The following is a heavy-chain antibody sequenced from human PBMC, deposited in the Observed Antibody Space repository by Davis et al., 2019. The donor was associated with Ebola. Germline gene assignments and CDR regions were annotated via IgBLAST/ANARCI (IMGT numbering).Heavy chain of an antibody. V-gene: IGHV3-30*02. Sequence: GESLKISCAASGFAFSSFGMHWVRQAPGKGLEWLAFMRYSESDTHYADSVKGRFTISRDNSKNTLYLQMNSLRAEDTAVYYCAKDYISDWSNYFDSWGQGILVTVSS. J-gene: IGHJ4*02. CDR3: AKDYISDWSNYFDS. CDR2: MRYSESDT. D-gene: IGHD6-13*01. CDR1: GFAFSSFG.